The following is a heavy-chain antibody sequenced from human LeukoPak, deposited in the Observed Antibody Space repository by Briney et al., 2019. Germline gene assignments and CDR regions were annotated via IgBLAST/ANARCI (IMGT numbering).Heavy chain of an antibody. D-gene: IGHD5-12*01. Sequence: SQALSLTCTVSGGSISSGVYYWSWIRQPPGKGLEWIGYIYYSGSTYYNPSLKSRVTISVDTSKNQFSLKLSSVTAADTAVYYCARYSGYGSSDYWGQGTLVTVSS. CDR1: GGSISSGVYY. CDR2: IYYSGST. J-gene: IGHJ4*02. V-gene: IGHV4-30-4*08. CDR3: ARYSGYGSSDY.